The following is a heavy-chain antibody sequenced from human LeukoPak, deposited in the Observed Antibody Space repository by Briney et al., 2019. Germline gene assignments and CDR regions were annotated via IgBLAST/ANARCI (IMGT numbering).Heavy chain of an antibody. V-gene: IGHV1-69*06. D-gene: IGHD3-10*01. Sequence: SVKVSCKASGGTFSSYAISWVRQAPGQGLEWMGRIIPVFGTANCAQKVQGRVTITPDKSTSTAYMELSSLRSEDTAVYCCARVYDSGSFSGVWGQGTLVTVSS. J-gene: IGHJ4*02. CDR1: GGTFSSYA. CDR2: IIPVFGTA. CDR3: ARVYDSGSFSGV.